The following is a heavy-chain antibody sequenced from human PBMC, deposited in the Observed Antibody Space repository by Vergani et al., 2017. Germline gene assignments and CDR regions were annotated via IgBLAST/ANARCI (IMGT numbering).Heavy chain of an antibody. Sequence: EVQLVESGGGLVQPGGSLRLSCAASGFTFSSYEMNWVRQAPGKGLEWVSYISSSGSTIYYADSVKGRFTISRDNAKNSLYLQMNSLRAEDTAVYYCASAPAYYYYGMDVWGQGTTVTVSS. J-gene: IGHJ6*02. CDR1: GFTFSSYE. CDR2: ISSSGSTI. V-gene: IGHV3-48*03. CDR3: ASAPAYYYYGMDV.